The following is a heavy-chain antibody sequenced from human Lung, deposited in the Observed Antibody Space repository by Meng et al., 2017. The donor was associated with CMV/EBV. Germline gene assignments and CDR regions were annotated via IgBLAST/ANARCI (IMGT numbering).Heavy chain of an antibody. CDR2: IRYDGCKE. Sequence: GVSLRLSCAASGFIFSSYGMHWVRQAPGKGLEWVAFIRYDGCKEYYVDFVKGRFTISRDNSKNTLYLQMHSLRPGDTAVYYCAKERIRYNYGSETIDYWGQGTLVTVSS. J-gene: IGHJ4*02. CDR3: AKERIRYNYGSETIDY. D-gene: IGHD5-18*01. V-gene: IGHV3-30*02. CDR1: GFIFSSYG.